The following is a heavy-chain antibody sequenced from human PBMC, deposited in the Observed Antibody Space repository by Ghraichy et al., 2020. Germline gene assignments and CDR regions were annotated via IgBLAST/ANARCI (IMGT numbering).Heavy chain of an antibody. CDR2: IIPIFGTA. J-gene: IGHJ4*02. CDR3: ARFWSRRVLSSGWYGGLLDY. CDR1: GGTFSSYA. Sequence: SVKVSCKASGGTFSSYAISWVRQAPGQGLEWMGGIIPIFGTANYAQKFQGRVTITADESTSTAYMELSSLRSEDTAVYYCARFWSRRVLSSGWYGGLLDYWGQGTLVTVSS. D-gene: IGHD6-19*01. V-gene: IGHV1-69*13.